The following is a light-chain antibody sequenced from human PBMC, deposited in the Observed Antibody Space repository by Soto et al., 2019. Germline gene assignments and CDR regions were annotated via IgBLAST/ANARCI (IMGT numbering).Light chain of an antibody. V-gene: IGLV2-14*01. CDR2: EVS. J-gene: IGLJ2*01. CDR1: SSDVGGYHY. CDR3: CSYTGNTTPL. Sequence: QSVLTQPASVSGSPGQSITISCTGSSSDVGGYHYVSWYQQYPGKAHKLVISEVSNRPSGVSHRFSGSKSGNTASLTISGLQAEDEADYYCCSYTGNTTPLFGGGTKLTVL.